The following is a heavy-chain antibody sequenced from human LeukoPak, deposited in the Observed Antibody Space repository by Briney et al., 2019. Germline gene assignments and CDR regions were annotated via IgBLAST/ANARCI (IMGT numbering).Heavy chain of an antibody. Sequence: TGGSLRLSCTASGFTFNNYAMSWVRQAPGKGLEWVSSISSSSSYIYYADSVKGRFTISRDNAKNSLYLQMNSLRAEDTAAYYCARDLLGYCSGGSCYPPDYWGQGTLVTVSS. D-gene: IGHD2-15*01. V-gene: IGHV3-21*01. J-gene: IGHJ4*02. CDR1: GFTFNNYA. CDR2: ISSSSSYI. CDR3: ARDLLGYCSGGSCYPPDY.